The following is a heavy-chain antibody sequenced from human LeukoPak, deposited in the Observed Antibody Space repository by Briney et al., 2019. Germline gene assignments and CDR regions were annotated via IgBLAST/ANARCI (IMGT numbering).Heavy chain of an antibody. V-gene: IGHV3-49*03. D-gene: IGHD6-13*01. J-gene: IGHJ4*02. CDR3: ARGSYSSSLGSLDY. Sequence: GGSLRLSCTASGFTFGDYAMSWFRQAPGKGLEWVGFIRSKAYGGTTEYAASVKGRFTISRDDSKSIAYLQMNSLKTEDTAVYYCARGSYSSSLGSLDYWGQGTLVTVSS. CDR1: GFTFGDYA. CDR2: IRSKAYGGTT.